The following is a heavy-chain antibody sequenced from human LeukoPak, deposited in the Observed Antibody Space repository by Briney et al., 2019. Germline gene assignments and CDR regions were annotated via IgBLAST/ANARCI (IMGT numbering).Heavy chain of an antibody. D-gene: IGHD2-2*01. Sequence: GASVKVSCKASGYTFTSYGISWVRQAPGQGLEWMGWISAYNGNTNYAQKLQGRVTMTEDTSTDTAYMELSSLRSEDTAVYYCPTVVTGYCSSTSCYAFDYWGQGTLVTVSS. CDR1: GYTFTSYG. J-gene: IGHJ4*02. CDR3: PTVVTGYCSSTSCYAFDY. V-gene: IGHV1-18*01. CDR2: ISAYNGNT.